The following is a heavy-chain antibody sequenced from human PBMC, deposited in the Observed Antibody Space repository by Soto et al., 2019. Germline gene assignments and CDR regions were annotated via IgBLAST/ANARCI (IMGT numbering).Heavy chain of an antibody. V-gene: IGHV4-31*03. Sequence: SETLSLTCTVSGGSISSGGYYWSWIRQHPGKGLEWIGYIYYSGSTYYNPSLKSRVTISVDTSKNQFSLKLSSVTAADTAVYYCARVNDDILTGIDYWGQGTLVTVSS. CDR1: GGSISSGGYY. CDR3: ARVNDDILTGIDY. J-gene: IGHJ4*02. CDR2: IYYSGST. D-gene: IGHD3-9*01.